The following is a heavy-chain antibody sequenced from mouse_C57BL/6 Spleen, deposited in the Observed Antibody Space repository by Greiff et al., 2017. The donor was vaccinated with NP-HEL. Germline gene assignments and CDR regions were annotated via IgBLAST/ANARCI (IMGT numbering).Heavy chain of an antibody. Sequence: VQLKESGPGLVKPSQSLSLTCSVTGYSITSGYYWNWIRQFPGNKLEWMGYISYDGSNNYNPSLKNRISITRDTSKNQFFLKLNSVTTEDTATYYCARDGSSYSFAYWGQGTLVTVSA. J-gene: IGHJ3*01. V-gene: IGHV3-6*01. CDR3: ARDGSSYSFAY. CDR2: ISYDGSN. D-gene: IGHD1-1*01. CDR1: GYSITSGYY.